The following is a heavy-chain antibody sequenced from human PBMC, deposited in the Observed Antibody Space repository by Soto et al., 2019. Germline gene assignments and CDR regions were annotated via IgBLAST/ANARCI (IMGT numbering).Heavy chain of an antibody. D-gene: IGHD6-19*01. V-gene: IGHV3-7*01. CDR2: IKQDGSEK. CDR3: ARVDFRVVTGTGWFDP. CDR1: GFTFSTYW. Sequence: EVQLVESGGGLVQPGGSLRLSCAASGFTFSTYWMTWIRQAPGKGLEWVANIKQDGSEKYYVDSVKGQFTISRDNAKNSLYLQMNSLRAEDTGVYYCARVDFRVVTGTGWFDPWGQGTLVTVSS. J-gene: IGHJ5*02.